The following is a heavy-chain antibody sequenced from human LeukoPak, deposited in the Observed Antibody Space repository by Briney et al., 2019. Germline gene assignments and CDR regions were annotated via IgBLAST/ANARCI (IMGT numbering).Heavy chain of an antibody. J-gene: IGHJ4*02. D-gene: IGHD4-23*01. CDR1: AATFSNYA. V-gene: IGHV1-69*04. CDR2: TIPIFGIA. Sequence: SVTLSCSAAAATFSNYAITRVRQPPGPGLGWMGMTIPIFGIANYAQKFQVRVTITADKSTSTVYMELSSLRAEDTAVYYCARGDTVVTPNYFDYWGQGTLVTVSS. CDR3: ARGDTVVTPNYFDY.